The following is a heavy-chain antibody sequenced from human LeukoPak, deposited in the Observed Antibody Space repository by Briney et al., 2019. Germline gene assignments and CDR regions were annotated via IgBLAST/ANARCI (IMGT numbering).Heavy chain of an antibody. J-gene: IGHJ4*02. D-gene: IGHD6-13*01. Sequence: SQTLSLTFVISGDSVSSNSVAWNWIRQSPSRGLEWLGRTYFQSKWYNNYAISVKSRITINPETSKNRLSLQLNSVTRDDTAVYYCARWSHSSHFFDYWGQGTLVTVSS. V-gene: IGHV6-1*01. CDR1: GDSVSSNSVA. CDR3: ARWSHSSHFFDY. CDR2: TYFQSKWYN.